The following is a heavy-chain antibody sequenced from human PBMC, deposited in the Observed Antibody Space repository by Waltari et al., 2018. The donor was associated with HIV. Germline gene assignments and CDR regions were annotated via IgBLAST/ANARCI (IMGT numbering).Heavy chain of an antibody. CDR2: IHSDGSST. V-gene: IGHV3-74*02. J-gene: IGHJ3*02. CDR1: GCSLSIYC. Sequence: LLVSGGGVVQPGVCLRVSSGHPGCSLSIYCVGWVRQAPGKGLVWVSRIHSDGSSTSYADSVKGRFTISRDNAKNTLYLQMNSLRAEDTAVYYCARGNGHAFDIWGQGTMVTVSS. CDR3: ARGNGHAFDI. D-gene: IGHD2-8*01.